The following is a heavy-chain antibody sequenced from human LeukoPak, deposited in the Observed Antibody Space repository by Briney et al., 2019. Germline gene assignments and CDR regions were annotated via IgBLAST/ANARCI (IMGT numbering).Heavy chain of an antibody. V-gene: IGHV4-59*01. J-gene: IGHJ4*02. CDR2: IYYSGST. D-gene: IGHD5-18*01. Sequence: SETLSLTCTVSGGSISSFYWSWIRQPPGKGLEWIGYIYYSGSTNYNPSLKSRVTIPVDTSKNQFSLKLNSVTAADTAVYYCARVPLSGYSYGWFDYWGQGTLVTVSS. CDR3: ARVPLSGYSYGWFDY. CDR1: GGSISSFY.